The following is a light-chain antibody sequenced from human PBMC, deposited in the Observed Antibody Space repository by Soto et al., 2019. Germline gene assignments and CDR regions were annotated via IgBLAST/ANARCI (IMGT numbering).Light chain of an antibody. V-gene: IGLV2-8*01. CDR1: RSDVGGYNY. Sequence: QPVLSQPPSASGSPGQSVTISCTGTRSDVGGYNYVSWYQQNPGTVPKVMIYEVNKLPSGVPDRFSGYKSGNTAFLTGSGLQAAEEADSYCTSYEGGNISFGTGTKVTVL. CDR3: TSYEGGNIS. J-gene: IGLJ1*01. CDR2: EVN.